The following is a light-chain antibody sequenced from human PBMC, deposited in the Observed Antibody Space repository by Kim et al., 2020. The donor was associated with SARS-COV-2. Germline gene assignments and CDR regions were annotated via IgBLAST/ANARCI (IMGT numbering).Light chain of an antibody. CDR2: KAS. CDR1: QSISSW. Sequence: DIQMTQSPSTLSASVGDRVTITCRASQSISSWLAWYQQKPGKAPKLLIYKASSLESGVPSRFSGSGSGTEFTLTISSLQPDDFTTYSCQQYTSFYTFGQGTKLEI. V-gene: IGKV1-5*03. CDR3: QQYTSFYT. J-gene: IGKJ2*01.